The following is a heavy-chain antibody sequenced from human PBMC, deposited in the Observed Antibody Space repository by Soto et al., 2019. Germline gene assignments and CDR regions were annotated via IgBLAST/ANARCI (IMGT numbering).Heavy chain of an antibody. CDR2: IWYDGSNK. Sequence: GGSLRLSCAASGFTFSSYGMHWVRQAPGKGLEWVAVIWYDGSNKYYADSVKGRFTVSRDNSKNTLYLQMNSLRAEDTAVYYCARDEYYYDSSGYYPWSTWDYDMDVWGQGTTVTVSS. J-gene: IGHJ6*02. CDR1: GFTFSSYG. V-gene: IGHV3-33*01. CDR3: ARDEYYYDSSGYYPWSTWDYDMDV. D-gene: IGHD3-22*01.